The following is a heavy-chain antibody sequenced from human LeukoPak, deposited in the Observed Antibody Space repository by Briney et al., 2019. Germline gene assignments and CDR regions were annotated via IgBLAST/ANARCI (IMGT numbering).Heavy chain of an antibody. V-gene: IGHV1-2*02. J-gene: IGHJ4*02. CDR2: INSNSGGI. D-gene: IGHD6-6*01. CDR3: ARTSIAARRADFDY. CDR1: GYTFTDYY. Sequence: GSSVRVSFKTPGYTFTDYYIHWMRQAPGQGLEWMGFINSNSGGIIYAQKFQGRVNLIRDTHARTVFMELNRLKSDDTAVYYCARTSIAARRADFDYWGQGTVVTVSS.